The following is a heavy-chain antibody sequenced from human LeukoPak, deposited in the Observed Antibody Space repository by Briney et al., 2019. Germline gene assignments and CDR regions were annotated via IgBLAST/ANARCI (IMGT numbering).Heavy chain of an antibody. V-gene: IGHV3-23*01. CDR1: GFTFSSNA. Sequence: GGSLRLSCAASGFTFSSNAMSWVRQAPGKGLEWVSGISGSGDRTHYADSVKGRFTISRDNTKSTLYLQMNSLRAEDTAVYYCARVVGSGWPYYFDYWGQGTLVTVSS. CDR3: ARVVGSGWPYYFDY. D-gene: IGHD6-19*01. CDR2: ISGSGDRT. J-gene: IGHJ4*02.